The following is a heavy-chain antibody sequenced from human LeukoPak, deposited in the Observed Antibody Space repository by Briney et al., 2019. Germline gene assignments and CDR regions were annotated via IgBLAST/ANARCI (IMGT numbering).Heavy chain of an antibody. CDR2: ISSNGGST. CDR1: GFTFSSYA. V-gene: IGHV3-64*01. Sequence: PGGSLRLSCAASGFTFSSYAMHWVRQAPGKGLEYVSAISSNGGSTYYANSVKGRFTISRDNSKNTLYLQMGSLRAEDMAVYYCASHTRRREPAFDIWGQGTMVNV. D-gene: IGHD1-14*01. J-gene: IGHJ3*02. CDR3: ASHTRRREPAFDI.